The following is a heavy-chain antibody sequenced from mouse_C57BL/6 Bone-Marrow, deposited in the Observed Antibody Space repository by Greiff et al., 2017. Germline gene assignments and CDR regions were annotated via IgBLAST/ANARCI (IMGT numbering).Heavy chain of an antibody. J-gene: IGHJ2*01. CDR2: IYIGNGYT. D-gene: IGHD1-1*01. V-gene: IGHV1-58*01. CDR3: EFITTVVATKKFDC. Sequence: EVQLQQSGAELVRPGSSVKMSCKTSGYTFTSYGINWVKQRPGQGLEWIGYIYIGNGYTEYNEKFKGKATLTSDTSSSTAYMQLSSLTSEDSAIYFCEFITTVVATKKFDCWGQGTTLTVSS. CDR1: GYTFTSYG.